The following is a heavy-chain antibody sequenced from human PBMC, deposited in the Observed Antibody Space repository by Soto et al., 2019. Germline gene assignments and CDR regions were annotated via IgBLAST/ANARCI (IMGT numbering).Heavy chain of an antibody. V-gene: IGHV3-30*18. J-gene: IGHJ4*02. CDR1: GFTFSSYG. CDR3: AKDSPSESWLRSFDY. Sequence: PGGSLRLSCAASGFTFSSYGMHWVRQAPGKGLEWVAVISYDGSNKYYADSVKGRFTISRDNSKNTLYLQMNSLRAEDTAVYYCAKDSPSESWLRSFDYWGQGTLVTVSS. CDR2: ISYDGSNK. D-gene: IGHD5-12*01.